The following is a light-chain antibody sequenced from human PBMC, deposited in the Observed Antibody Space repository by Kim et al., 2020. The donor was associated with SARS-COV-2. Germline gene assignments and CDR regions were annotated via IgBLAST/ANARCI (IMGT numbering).Light chain of an antibody. J-gene: IGKJ2*01. V-gene: IGKV3-15*01. CDR1: QSVSSN. Sequence: EIVMTQSPATLSVSPGERATLSCRASQSVSSNLAWYQQKPGQAPRLLIYGASTRATGIPARFSGSGSGTEFTLTISSLQSVDFAVYYCQQYNNWPPDTFGQGTKLEI. CDR2: GAS. CDR3: QQYNNWPPDT.